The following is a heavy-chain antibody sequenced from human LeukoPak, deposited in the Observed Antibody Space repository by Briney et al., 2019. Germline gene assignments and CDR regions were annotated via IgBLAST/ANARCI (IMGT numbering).Heavy chain of an antibody. J-gene: IGHJ3*02. CDR1: GFTFSSYS. CDR3: AGGIAVAGDAFDI. Sequence: GGSLRLSCAASGFTFSSYSMNWVRQAPGKGLEWVSYISSSSSTIHYADSVKGRFTISRDNAKNSLYLQMNSLRAEDTAVYYCAGGIAVAGDAFDIWGQGTMVTVSS. CDR2: ISSSSSTI. D-gene: IGHD6-19*01. V-gene: IGHV3-48*01.